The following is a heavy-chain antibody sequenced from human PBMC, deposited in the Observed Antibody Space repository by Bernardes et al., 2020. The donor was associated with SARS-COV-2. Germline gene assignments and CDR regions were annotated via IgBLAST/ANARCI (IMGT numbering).Heavy chain of an antibody. Sequence: GGSLRLSCAASGFTFSSFSMRWVRQAPGKGLEWVATIGGSDTYYADSVKGRFTISRDNSKNTLYLQMNSLRAEDTAVYYCVKKSGTSGKDYYFDYWGQGTLVTVSS. D-gene: IGHD1-1*01. V-gene: IGHV3-23*01. CDR1: GFTFSSFS. J-gene: IGHJ4*02. CDR2: IGGSDT. CDR3: VKKSGTSGKDYYFDY.